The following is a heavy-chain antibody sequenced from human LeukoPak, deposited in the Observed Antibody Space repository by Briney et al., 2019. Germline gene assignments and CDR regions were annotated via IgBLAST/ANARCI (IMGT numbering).Heavy chain of an antibody. Sequence: ASVKVSCKASGYTFTSYDINWVRQATGQGLEWMGRINPNSGGTNYAQKFQGRVTMTRDTSISTAYMELSRLRSDDTAVYYCARVGLPAAPDYWGQGTLVTVSS. D-gene: IGHD2-2*01. V-gene: IGHV1-2*06. J-gene: IGHJ4*02. CDR2: INPNSGGT. CDR1: GYTFTSYD. CDR3: ARVGLPAAPDY.